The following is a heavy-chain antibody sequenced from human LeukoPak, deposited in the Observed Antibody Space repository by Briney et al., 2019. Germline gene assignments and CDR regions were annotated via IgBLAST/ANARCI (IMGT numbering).Heavy chain of an antibody. CDR1: GGTFSSYA. J-gene: IGHJ3*02. CDR3: ASGGRLTIFGVVIDDAFDI. CDR2: IIPIFGTA. Sequence: GASVKVSCKASGGTFSSYAISWVRQAPGQGLEWMGGIIPIFGTANYAQKFQGRVTITTDESTSTAYMELSGLRSEGTAVYYCASGGRLTIFGVVIDDAFDIWGQGTMVTVSS. D-gene: IGHD3-3*01. V-gene: IGHV1-69*05.